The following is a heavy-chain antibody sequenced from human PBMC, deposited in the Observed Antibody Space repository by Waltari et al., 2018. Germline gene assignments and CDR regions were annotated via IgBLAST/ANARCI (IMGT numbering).Heavy chain of an antibody. CDR1: GYTFTGYY. V-gene: IGHV1-2*02. CDR3: ARAPYGDYGRVAFDI. J-gene: IGHJ3*02. D-gene: IGHD4-17*01. Sequence: QVQLVQSGAEVKKPGASVKVSCKASGYTFTGYYMHWVREAPGQGLEWMGWINPNSGGTNYAQKFQGRVTMTRDTSISTAYMELSRLRSDDTAVYYCARAPYGDYGRVAFDIWGQGTMVTVSS. CDR2: INPNSGGT.